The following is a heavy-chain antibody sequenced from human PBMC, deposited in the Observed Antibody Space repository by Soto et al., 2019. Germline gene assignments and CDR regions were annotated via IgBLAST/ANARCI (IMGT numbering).Heavy chain of an antibody. V-gene: IGHV4-34*01. D-gene: IGHD3-3*01. Sequence: QVQLQQWGAGLLEPSETLSLTCAVYGGSFSGYYWGWFHQPPGKGLEWIGEVKHSGNINYTPSLKTRLTVSVDTSKNQFSLKLSSMTAADTAMYYCARGRHFDFSSGYADSFDVWCQWTMGTVSS. CDR2: VKHSGNI. CDR1: GGSFSGYY. J-gene: IGHJ3*01. CDR3: ARGRHFDFSSGYADSFDV.